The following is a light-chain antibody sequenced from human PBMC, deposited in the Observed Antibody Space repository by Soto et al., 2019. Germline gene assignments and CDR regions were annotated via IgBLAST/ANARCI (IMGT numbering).Light chain of an antibody. V-gene: IGLV1-51*01. CDR3: GTWDNSLSAGV. Sequence: QSVLTQPPSVSAAPGQKVTISCSGSNSNIGNNYVSWYQQFPGTAPKLLIYDNNKRPSGIPDRFSGSKSGTSATLGITGLQAGDEADYFCGTWDNSLSAGVFGGGTKLTVL. CDR2: DNN. J-gene: IGLJ2*01. CDR1: NSNIGNNY.